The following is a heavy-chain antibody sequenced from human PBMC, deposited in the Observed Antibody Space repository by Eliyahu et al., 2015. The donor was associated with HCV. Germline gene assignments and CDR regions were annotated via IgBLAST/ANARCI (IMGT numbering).Heavy chain of an antibody. CDR3: ARGTYYYDSSGYYLFDY. Sequence: QVQLQESGPGLVKPSETLSLTCTVSXGXVSRGSSYWSWIRQPPGKGLEWIGYIYYSGSTNYNPSLKSRVTISVDTSKNQFSLKLSSVTAADTAVYYCARGTYYYDSSGYYLFDYWGQGTLVTVSS. CDR1: XGXVSRGSSY. J-gene: IGHJ4*02. V-gene: IGHV4-61*01. D-gene: IGHD3-22*01. CDR2: IYYSGST.